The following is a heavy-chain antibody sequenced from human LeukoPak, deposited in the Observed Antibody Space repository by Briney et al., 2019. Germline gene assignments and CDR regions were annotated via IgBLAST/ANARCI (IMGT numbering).Heavy chain of an antibody. CDR2: IYYSGST. Sequence: SETLSLTCTVSGGSISSSSYYWGWIRQPPGKGLEWIGSIYYSGSTYYNPSLKSRVTISVDTSKNQFSLKLSSVTAADTAVYYCARALRRVSTSQNWFDPWGQGTLVTVSS. V-gene: IGHV4-39*07. CDR1: GGSISSSSYY. CDR3: ARALRRVSTSQNWFDP. D-gene: IGHD6-13*01. J-gene: IGHJ5*02.